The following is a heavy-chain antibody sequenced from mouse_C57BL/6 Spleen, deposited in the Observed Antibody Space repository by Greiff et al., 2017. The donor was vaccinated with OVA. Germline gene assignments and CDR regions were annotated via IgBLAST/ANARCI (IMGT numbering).Heavy chain of an antibody. D-gene: IGHD2-4*01. CDR2: ISSSGST. CDR3: ARFEDDYDRYFDY. J-gene: IGHJ2*01. Sequence: EVQLQQSGPGLAKPSQTLSLTCSVTGYSITSDYWNWVRKFPGNKLEYMGYISSSGSTYYNPSLKSRISITRDTSKNQYYLQLNSVTTEDTATYYFARFEDDYDRYFDYWGQGTTLTVSS. V-gene: IGHV3-8*01. CDR1: GYSITSDY.